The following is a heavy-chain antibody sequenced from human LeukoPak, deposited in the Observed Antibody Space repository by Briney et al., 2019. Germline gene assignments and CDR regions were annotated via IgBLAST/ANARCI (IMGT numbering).Heavy chain of an antibody. V-gene: IGHV1-8*01. CDR3: AREHYDSSGYLMRYYYYMDV. D-gene: IGHD3-22*01. CDR1: GYTFTSYD. J-gene: IGHJ6*03. Sequence: ASVKVSCKASGYTFTSYDINWVRQATGQGLEWMGWMNPNSGNTGYAQKFQGRVTMTRNTSISTAYMELSSLRSEDTAVYYCAREHYDSSGYLMRYYYYMDVWGKGTTVTVSS. CDR2: MNPNSGNT.